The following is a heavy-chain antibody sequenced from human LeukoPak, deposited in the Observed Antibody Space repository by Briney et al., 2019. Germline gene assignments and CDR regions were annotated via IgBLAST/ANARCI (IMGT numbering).Heavy chain of an antibody. D-gene: IGHD6-13*01. CDR2: ISAYNGNT. CDR3: ARANSSPEVGYWFDP. CDR1: GYTFTSYG. J-gene: IGHJ5*02. V-gene: IGHV1-18*01. Sequence: ASVKVSCKASGYTFTSYGISWVRQAPGQGLEWMGWISAYNGNTNYAQKLQGRVTMTTDTSTSTAYMELRSLRSDDTAVYYCARANSSPEVGYWFDPWGQGTLVTVSS.